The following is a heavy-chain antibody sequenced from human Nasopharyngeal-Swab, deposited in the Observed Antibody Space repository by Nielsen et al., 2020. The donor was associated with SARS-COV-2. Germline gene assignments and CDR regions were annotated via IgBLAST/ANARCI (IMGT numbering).Heavy chain of an antibody. CDR2: IYYSGST. V-gene: IGHV4-39*07. D-gene: IGHD2-15*01. CDR1: GGSISSSSYY. Sequence: SETLSLTCTVSGGSISSSSYYWGWIRQPPGKGLEWIGSIYYSGSTYYNPSLKSRVTISVDTSKNQFSLKLSSVTAADTAVYYCARDRTFRYCSGGSCFFSSFDPWGQGTLVTVSS. J-gene: IGHJ5*02. CDR3: ARDRTFRYCSGGSCFFSSFDP.